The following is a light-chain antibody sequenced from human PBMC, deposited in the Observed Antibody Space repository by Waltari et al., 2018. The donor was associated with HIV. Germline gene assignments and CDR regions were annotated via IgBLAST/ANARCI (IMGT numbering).Light chain of an antibody. CDR1: QSVSSY. CDR3: QQRSYWPPYT. CDR2: DAS. V-gene: IGKV3-11*01. Sequence: EIVLTQSPATLSLSPGERATLSCRASQSVSSYLAWYQQKPGQAPRLLIYDASNRATGIPARFSASGSGTDFTLTISSLEPEDFAVYYCQQRSYWPPYTFGQGTMLEIK. J-gene: IGKJ2*01.